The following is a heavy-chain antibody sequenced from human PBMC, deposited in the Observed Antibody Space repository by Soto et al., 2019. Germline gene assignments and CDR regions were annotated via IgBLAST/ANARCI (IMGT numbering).Heavy chain of an antibody. CDR3: GRDSRIAAAGTLSPIDY. CDR2: ISYDGSNK. J-gene: IGHJ4*02. CDR1: GFTFSSYA. D-gene: IGHD6-13*01. V-gene: IGHV3-30-3*01. Sequence: QVQLVESGGGVVQPGRSLRLSCAASGFTFSSYAMHWVRQAPGKGLEWVAVISYDGSNKYYADSVKGRFTIPRDNSKKTLYLQMNSLRAEDTAEYYCGRDSRIAAAGTLSPIDYWGQGTLVTVSS.